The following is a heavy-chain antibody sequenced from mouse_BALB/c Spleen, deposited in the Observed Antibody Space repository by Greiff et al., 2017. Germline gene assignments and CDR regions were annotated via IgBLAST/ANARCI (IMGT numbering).Heavy chain of an antibody. CDR3: ARDSGYYAMDY. V-gene: IGHV5-9-4*01. CDR2: ISSGGSYT. CDR1: GFTFSSYA. Sequence: DVHLVESGGGLVKPGGSLKLSCAASGFTFSSYAMSWVRQSPEKRLEWVAEISSGGSYTYYPDTVTGRFTISRDNAKNTLYLEMSSLRSEDTAMYYCARDSGYYAMDYWGQGTSVTVSS. J-gene: IGHJ4*01.